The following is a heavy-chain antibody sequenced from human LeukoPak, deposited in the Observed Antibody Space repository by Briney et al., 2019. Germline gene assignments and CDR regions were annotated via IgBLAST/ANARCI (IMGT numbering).Heavy chain of an antibody. CDR2: ISYDGSNK. Sequence: GGSLRLSCAASGFTFSSYGMHWVRQAPGKGLEWVAVISYDGSNKYYADSVKGRFTISRDNSKNTLYLQMNSLRAEDTAVYYCAKVRSRFLEWTNDAFDIWGQGTMVTVSS. V-gene: IGHV3-30*18. D-gene: IGHD3-3*01. J-gene: IGHJ3*02. CDR1: GFTFSSYG. CDR3: AKVRSRFLEWTNDAFDI.